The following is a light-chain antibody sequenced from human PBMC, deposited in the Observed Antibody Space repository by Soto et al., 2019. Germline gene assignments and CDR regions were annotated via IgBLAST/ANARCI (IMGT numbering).Light chain of an antibody. Sequence: IVLTQSPGTLSVSPGDRGTLSCRASQSVSSNVDWSQQRPGQATRLLIYSVSSRDTDIPDRGSCGGAGTEGTRTINSLQNEDFGVYYCQQYKVWPQTFGQGTKVDIK. V-gene: IGKV3-15*01. CDR1: QSVSSN. CDR3: QQYKVWPQT. J-gene: IGKJ1*01. CDR2: SVS.